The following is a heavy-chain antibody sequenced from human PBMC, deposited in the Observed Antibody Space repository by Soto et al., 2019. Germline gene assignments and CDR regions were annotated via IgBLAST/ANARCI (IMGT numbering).Heavy chain of an antibody. CDR2: IYYSGST. CDR3: ARIVADVNWFDP. D-gene: IGHD3-16*02. Sequence: QLQLQESGPGLVKPSETLSLTCTVSGGSISSSSYYWGWIRQPPGKGLELIGSIYYSGSTYYNPSLKSRVTISIDTSKNQFSLKLSSVTAADTAVYYCARIVADVNWFDPWGQGTLVTVSS. CDR1: GGSISSSSYY. V-gene: IGHV4-39*01. J-gene: IGHJ5*02.